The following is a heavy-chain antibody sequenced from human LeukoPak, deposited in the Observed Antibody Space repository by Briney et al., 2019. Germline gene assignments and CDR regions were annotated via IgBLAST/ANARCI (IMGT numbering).Heavy chain of an antibody. D-gene: IGHD3-10*01. CDR3: AREPTMVRGVIITSPYGMDV. J-gene: IGHJ6*02. V-gene: IGHV4-31*03. Sequence: SETLSLTCTVSGGSISSGGYYWSWIRQHPGKGLEWIGYIYYSGSTYYNPSLKSRVTISVDTSKNQFSLKLSSVTAADRAVYYCAREPTMVRGVIITSPYGMDVWGQGTTVTVSS. CDR1: GGSISSGGYY. CDR2: IYYSGST.